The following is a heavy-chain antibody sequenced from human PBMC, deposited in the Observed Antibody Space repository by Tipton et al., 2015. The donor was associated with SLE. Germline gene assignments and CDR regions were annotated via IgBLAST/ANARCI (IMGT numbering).Heavy chain of an antibody. Sequence: QVQLVQSGAEVKKPGASVKVSCKASGYTFTGYYMHWVRQAPGQGLEWMGWINPNSGGTNYAQKFQGRVTMTSDQSISTAYMELSRQRSDDTAVYYCARIAVAGTEVFDYWGQGTLVTVSS. V-gene: IGHV1-2*02. D-gene: IGHD6-19*01. CDR1: GYTFTGYY. CDR2: INPNSGGT. CDR3: ARIAVAGTEVFDY. J-gene: IGHJ4*02.